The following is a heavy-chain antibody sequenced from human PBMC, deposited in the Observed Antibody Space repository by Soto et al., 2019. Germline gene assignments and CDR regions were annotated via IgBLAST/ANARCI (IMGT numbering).Heavy chain of an antibody. D-gene: IGHD4-4*01. CDR2: ISTYNGKA. J-gene: IGHJ3*02. CDR1: GYTFTSFG. V-gene: IGHV1-18*04. CDR3: AKVRYGNNDGDALHI. Sequence: QGQLVQSGAEVKKPGASVKVSCKASGYTFTSFGITWVRQAPGQGLEWLGWISTYNGKANYAQKLQGRVTVTRDTSTITSYMELMSLRSDDTAVYYCAKVRYGNNDGDALHIWGQGTMVTVSS.